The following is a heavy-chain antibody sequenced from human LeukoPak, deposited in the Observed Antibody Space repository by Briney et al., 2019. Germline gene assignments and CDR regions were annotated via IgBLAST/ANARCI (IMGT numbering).Heavy chain of an antibody. CDR1: GVTFSSYW. V-gene: IGHV3-74*01. J-gene: IGHJ4*02. CDR2: INSDGSST. Sequence: GGSLRLSCAASGVTFSSYWRNWVRQAPGKGLVWVSRINSDGSSTSYADSVKGRFPLSRDHAKNTLYVQMNGLRAEDTAVYYCAGGGLPDYFDYWGQGTLVTVSS. CDR3: AGGGLPDYFDY. D-gene: IGHD2-21*02.